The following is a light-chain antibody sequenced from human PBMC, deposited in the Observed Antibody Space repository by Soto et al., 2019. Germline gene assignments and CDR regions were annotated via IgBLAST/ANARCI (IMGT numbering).Light chain of an antibody. CDR3: QKYNSAPRT. CDR2: SAS. J-gene: IGKJ1*01. V-gene: IGKV3-15*01. Sequence: EIVMTQSPATLSLSPGQRATLSCRASQSVSSKLAWYQQRPGQAPRLLIYSASTRATGIPARFSGSGSGTEFTLTISSLQSEDVATYYCQKYNSAPRTFGQGTKV. CDR1: QSVSSK.